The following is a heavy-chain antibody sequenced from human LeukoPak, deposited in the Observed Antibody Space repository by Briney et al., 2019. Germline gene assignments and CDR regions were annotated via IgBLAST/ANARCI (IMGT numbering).Heavy chain of an antibody. Sequence: GASVKVSCKASGYTFTGYYMHWVRQAPGQGLEWMGRINPNSGGTNYAQKFQGRVTMTRDTSISTAYMELSRLRSDDTAVYYRARDGGIAARQVDYWGQGTLVTVSS. CDR3: ARDGGIAARQVDY. J-gene: IGHJ4*02. CDR2: INPNSGGT. D-gene: IGHD6-6*01. CDR1: GYTFTGYY. V-gene: IGHV1-2*06.